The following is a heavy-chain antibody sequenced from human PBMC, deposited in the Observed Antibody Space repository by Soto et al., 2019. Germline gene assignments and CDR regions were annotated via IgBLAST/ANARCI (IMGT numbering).Heavy chain of an antibody. D-gene: IGHD2-2*01. J-gene: IGHJ4*02. Sequence: PGGSLRLSCAASGFTFSNYAMTWVRQAPGKGLEWVSAISGSGGSTYYADSVKGRFTISRDNSKNTLYLQMDSLRAEDTAVYYCAKWKRYCSSTSCHRLDYWGQGTLVTVSS. CDR1: GFTFSNYA. V-gene: IGHV3-23*01. CDR3: AKWKRYCSSTSCHRLDY. CDR2: ISGSGGST.